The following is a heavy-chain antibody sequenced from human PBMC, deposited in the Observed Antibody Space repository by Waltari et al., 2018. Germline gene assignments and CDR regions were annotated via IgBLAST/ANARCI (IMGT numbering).Heavy chain of an antibody. CDR2: ISASNGNT. D-gene: IGHD2-8*01. CDR3: ARVQCTKKLIPGAFDI. CDR1: GYTYTSYG. V-gene: IGHV1-18*01. Sequence: QVQLVQSGAEVKKPGASVKVSCKASGYTYTSYGISWVRQAPGQGLEWMGWISASNGNTNNAQKLHVRVTMTTDTSTSTAYMELRSLRADDTAVYYCARVQCTKKLIPGAFDIWGQGTMVTVSS. J-gene: IGHJ3*02.